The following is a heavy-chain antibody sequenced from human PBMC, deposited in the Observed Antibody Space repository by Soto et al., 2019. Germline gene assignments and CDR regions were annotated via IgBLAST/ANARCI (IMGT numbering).Heavy chain of an antibody. CDR1: GYTFTGYH. D-gene: IGHD5-12*01. Sequence: ASVKVSCKASGYTFTGYHMHWVRQAPGQGLEWMGLINPNSGGTNYAHKFQGRVTMTRDTYISTAYMELSRLRSYDTAVYYCARGKFGDGYNFPYFHXWGQGTLFTVSX. CDR3: ARGKFGDGYNFPYFHX. V-gene: IGHV1-2*07. J-gene: IGHJ4*02. CDR2: INPNSGGT.